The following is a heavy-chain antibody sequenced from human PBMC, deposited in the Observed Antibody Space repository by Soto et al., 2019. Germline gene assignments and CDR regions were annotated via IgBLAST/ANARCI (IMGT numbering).Heavy chain of an antibody. V-gene: IGHV1-69*01. CDR3: AISAITLFGVVSIPPHYYSEMDV. CDR1: GGTFNRYA. J-gene: IGHJ6*02. CDR2: IIPIFGIG. D-gene: IGHD3-3*01. Sequence: QVQLVQSGAEVKKPGSSVKVSCKASGGTFNRYAISWVRQAPGPGLEWMGGIIPIFGIGNDAQRFQGRVTLTADDSTGTAYMELSSLRSENTGVYYCAISAITLFGVVSIPPHYYSEMDVWGQGTTVTVYS.